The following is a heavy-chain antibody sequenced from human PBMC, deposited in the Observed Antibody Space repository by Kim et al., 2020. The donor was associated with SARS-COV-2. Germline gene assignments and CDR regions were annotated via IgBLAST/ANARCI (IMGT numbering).Heavy chain of an antibody. J-gene: IGHJ4*02. D-gene: IGHD2-2*01. CDR3: VSIVGLYCTTTNCLN. Sequence: DSVKGRFTISRDNSKTTLYLQMNSLRAEDTAVYYCVSIVGLYCTTTNCLNWGQGTLVTVSS. V-gene: IGHV3-23*01.